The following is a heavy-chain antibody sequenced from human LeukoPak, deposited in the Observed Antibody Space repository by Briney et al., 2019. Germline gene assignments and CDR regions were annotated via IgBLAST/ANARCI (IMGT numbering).Heavy chain of an antibody. J-gene: IGHJ3*02. V-gene: IGHV3-66*01. Sequence: GGSLRLSCAASGFTVSGIYMSWVRQAPGKGLEWVSIVYSGSGTYYADSVKGRFTISRDNSKNTLYLQMNSLRPEDAAVYYCARENYDYHDAFDIWGQGTMATVSS. D-gene: IGHD5-12*01. CDR3: ARENYDYHDAFDI. CDR2: VYSGSGT. CDR1: GFTVSGIY.